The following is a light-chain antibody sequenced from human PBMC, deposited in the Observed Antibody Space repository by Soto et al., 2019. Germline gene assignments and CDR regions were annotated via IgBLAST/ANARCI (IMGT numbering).Light chain of an antibody. V-gene: IGLV2-8*01. CDR3: CSYAGSSTYV. CDR2: EVN. Sequence: QSALTQPPSASGSPRQSVTISCTGPSSDVGGYNYVSWYQQRPGTAPKLIIYEVNKRPSGVPDRVFGSKSGNTASLTVSGLQAGDEADYYCCSYAGSSTYVFGTGTKVTVL. CDR1: SSDVGGYNY. J-gene: IGLJ1*01.